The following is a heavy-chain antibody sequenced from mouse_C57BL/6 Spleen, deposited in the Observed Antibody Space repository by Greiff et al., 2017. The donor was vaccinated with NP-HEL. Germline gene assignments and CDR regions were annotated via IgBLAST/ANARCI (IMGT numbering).Heavy chain of an antibody. Sequence: CEASGVDFSRYWMSWVRRAPGKGLEWIGEINPDSSTINYAPSLKDKFIISRDNAKNTLYLQMSKVRSEDTALYYCARRGGLRRDWYFDVWGTGTTVTVSS. CDR2: INPDSSTI. CDR3: ARRGGLRRDWYFDV. CDR1: GVDFSRYW. J-gene: IGHJ1*03. V-gene: IGHV4-1*01. D-gene: IGHD2-4*01.